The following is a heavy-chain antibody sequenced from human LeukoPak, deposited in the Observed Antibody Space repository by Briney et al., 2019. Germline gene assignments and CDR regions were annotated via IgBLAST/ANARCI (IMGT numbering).Heavy chain of an antibody. J-gene: IGHJ4*02. D-gene: IGHD3-16*01. CDR3: VRALGSPTADH. V-gene: IGHV3-7*01. Sequence: GGSLRLSCAASGFTFTNNWMSWVRQAPGKGLEWVANIKSDGSEKYYVDSVEGRFTISRDNAKNTVSLQMDSLRGEDTAVYYCVRALGSPTADHWGQGTLVTVSS. CDR1: GFTFTNNW. CDR2: IKSDGSEK.